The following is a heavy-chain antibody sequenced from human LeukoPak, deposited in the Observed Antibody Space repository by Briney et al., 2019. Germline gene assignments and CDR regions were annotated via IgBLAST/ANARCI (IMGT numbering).Heavy chain of an antibody. V-gene: IGHV4-30-2*01. Sequence: SETLSLTCTVSGGSLSSGSYYWSWIRQPPGKGLEWIGYIYHSGSTYYNPSLKSRVTISVDRSKNQFSLKLSSVTAADTAVYYCAREDQVVFNWFDPWGQGTLVTVSS. D-gene: IGHD2-15*01. J-gene: IGHJ5*02. CDR2: IYHSGST. CDR1: GGSLSSGSYY. CDR3: AREDQVVFNWFDP.